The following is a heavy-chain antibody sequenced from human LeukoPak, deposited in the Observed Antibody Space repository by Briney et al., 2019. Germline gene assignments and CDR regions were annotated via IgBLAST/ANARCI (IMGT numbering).Heavy chain of an antibody. CDR3: ARALRTPTYYFDY. J-gene: IGHJ4*02. D-gene: IGHD2-15*01. Sequence: GGSLRLSCAASGFTVSSNYMSWVRQAPGQGLEWVSVIYSGVSAYYADSVKGRFTISRDNSKNTLYLQMSSLRAEDTAVYHCARALRTPTYYFDYWGQGTLVTVSS. CDR2: IYSGVSA. V-gene: IGHV3-53*01. CDR1: GFTVSSNY.